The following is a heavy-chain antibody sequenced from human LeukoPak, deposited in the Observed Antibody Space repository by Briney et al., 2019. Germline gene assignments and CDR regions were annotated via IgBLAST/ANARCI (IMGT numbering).Heavy chain of an antibody. CDR2: ISYDGSNK. D-gene: IGHD2-2*01. V-gene: IGHV3-30*18. CDR3: AKDSYCSSTSCYSDGMDV. Sequence: PGGSLRLSCAASGFTFSSYGMHWVRQAPGKGLEWVAVISYDGSNKYYADSVKGRFTISRDNSKNTLYLQMNSLRAEDTAVYYCAKDSYCSSTSCYSDGMDVWGQGTTATVSS. CDR1: GFTFSSYG. J-gene: IGHJ6*02.